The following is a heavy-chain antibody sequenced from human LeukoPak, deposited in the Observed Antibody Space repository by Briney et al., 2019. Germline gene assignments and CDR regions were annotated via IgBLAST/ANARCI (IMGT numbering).Heavy chain of an antibody. V-gene: IGHV4-59*08. CDR2: IYYSGST. D-gene: IGHD3-22*01. CDR1: GGSISSYY. J-gene: IGHJ4*02. Sequence: SETLSLTCTVSGGSISSYYWSWIRQPPGKGLEWIGYIYYSGSTNYNPSLKSRVTTSVDTSKNQFSLKLSSVTAADTAVYYCARMYYYDSSGYPYLYYFDYWGQGTLVTVSS. CDR3: ARMYYYDSSGYPYLYYFDY.